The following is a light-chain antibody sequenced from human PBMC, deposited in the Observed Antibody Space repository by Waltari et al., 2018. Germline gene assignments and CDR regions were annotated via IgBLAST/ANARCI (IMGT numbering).Light chain of an antibody. CDR3: QVWDRGGF. J-gene: IGLJ2*01. CDR1: DIGGKR. CDR2: YDS. Sequence: SYVLTQTPSVSAAPGETVRISCGGIDIGGKRVHWYQQKAGRAPKMVMSYDSDRPSGIPERFSGSNSGNTAILTISRVEAGDEADYYCQVWDRGGFFGGGTKVTVL. V-gene: IGLV3-21*04.